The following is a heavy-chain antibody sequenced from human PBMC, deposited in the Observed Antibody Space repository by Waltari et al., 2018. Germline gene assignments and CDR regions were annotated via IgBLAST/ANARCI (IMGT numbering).Heavy chain of an antibody. Sequence: QVQVQESGPGLVKPSETVSLPCPVSGDSLSNHFWTWIRQPPEKGLEWIGNIHYRGTTNYHPPLKSRVAISLDTSKNHLSLRLDSVTAADTALYFCVRGKLGFCTGSSCHLDLWGRGTLVTVSS. V-gene: IGHV4-59*11. CDR1: GDSLSNHF. CDR2: IHYRGTT. J-gene: IGHJ5*02. CDR3: VRGKLGFCTGSSCHLDL. D-gene: IGHD2-8*02.